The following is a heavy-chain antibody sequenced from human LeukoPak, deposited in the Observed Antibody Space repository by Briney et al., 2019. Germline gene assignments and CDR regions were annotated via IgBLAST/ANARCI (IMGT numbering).Heavy chain of an antibody. CDR3: AREALRIVVVSGYYFDY. CDR2: IIPILGTA. Sequence: ASVKVSCKASGGTFSSYAISWVRQAPGQGLEWMGRIIPILGTANYAQKFQGRVTITADKSTSTAYMELSSLRSEDTAVYYCAREALRIVVVSGYYFDYWGQGTLVTVSS. D-gene: IGHD3-22*01. CDR1: GGTFSSYA. V-gene: IGHV1-69*04. J-gene: IGHJ4*02.